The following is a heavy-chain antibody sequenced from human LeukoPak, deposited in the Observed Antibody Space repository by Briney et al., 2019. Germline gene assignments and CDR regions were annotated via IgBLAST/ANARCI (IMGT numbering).Heavy chain of an antibody. D-gene: IGHD2-21*02. CDR3: ALVTSGNWWFDP. J-gene: IGHJ5*02. CDR2: INPDSGVT. Sequence: ASVKVSCKTSEYIFTIYHIHWVRQAPGQGLEWMAWINPDSGVTKYAQDLQGRVTVARDTSLTITYMELSTLTSDDTAVYYCALVTSGNWWFDPWGQGTLVTVSS. V-gene: IGHV1-2*02. CDR1: EYIFTIYH.